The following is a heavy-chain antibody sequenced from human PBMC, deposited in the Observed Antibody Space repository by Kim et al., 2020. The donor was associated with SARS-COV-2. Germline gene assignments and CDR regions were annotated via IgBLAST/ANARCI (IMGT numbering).Heavy chain of an antibody. CDR3: ARDVGKWLQSSY. D-gene: IGHD5-18*01. V-gene: IGHV1-3*01. CDR2: T. Sequence: TKYAQKVQARVTLTRDKSADTAYMELTSLTPEDTAVYYCARDVGKWLQSSYWGQGTLVSVSS. J-gene: IGHJ4*02.